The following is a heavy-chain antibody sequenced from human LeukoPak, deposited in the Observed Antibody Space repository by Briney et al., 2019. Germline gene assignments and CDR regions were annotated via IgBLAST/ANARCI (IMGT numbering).Heavy chain of an antibody. CDR3: ARVFYSSGWYGNFDY. CDR1: GFTFSSYA. D-gene: IGHD6-19*01. CDR2: ISYDGSNK. V-gene: IGHV3-30*04. J-gene: IGHJ4*02. Sequence: PGGSLRLSCAASGFTFSSYAMHWVRQAPGKGLEWEAVISYDGSNKYYADSVKGRFTISRDNSKNTLYLQMNSLRAEDTAVYYCARVFYSSGWYGNFDYWGQGTLVTVSS.